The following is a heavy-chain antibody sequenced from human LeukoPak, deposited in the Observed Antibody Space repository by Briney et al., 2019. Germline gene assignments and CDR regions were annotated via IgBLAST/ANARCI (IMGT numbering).Heavy chain of an antibody. CDR3: ARDGYYFDSSGYYGFDH. D-gene: IGHD3-22*01. Sequence: PGRSLRLSCAASGFTFSTYGTHWVRQAPGKGLEWVAVIWYDGSNKYYADSVKGRFTISRDNSKNTLYLQMNSLRAEDSALYYCARDGYYFDSSGYYGFDHWGQGTLVTVSS. V-gene: IGHV3-33*01. CDR2: IWYDGSNK. CDR1: GFTFSTYG. J-gene: IGHJ4*02.